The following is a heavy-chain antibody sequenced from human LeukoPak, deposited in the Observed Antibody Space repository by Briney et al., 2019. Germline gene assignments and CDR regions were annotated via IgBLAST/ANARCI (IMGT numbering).Heavy chain of an antibody. Sequence: SETLSLTCTVSGGSISSSSYYWGWIRQPPGKGLEWIGSIYYSGSTYYNPSLKSRVTISVDTSKNQFSLKLSSVTAADTAVYYCARHGLPNSSGYYQYYFDYWGQGTLVTVSS. CDR2: IYYSGST. CDR3: ARHGLPNSSGYYQYYFDY. J-gene: IGHJ4*02. CDR1: GGSISSSSYY. V-gene: IGHV4-39*01. D-gene: IGHD3-22*01.